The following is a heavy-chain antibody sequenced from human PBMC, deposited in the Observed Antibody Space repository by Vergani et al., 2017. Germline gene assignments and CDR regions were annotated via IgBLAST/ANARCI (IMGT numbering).Heavy chain of an antibody. J-gene: IGHJ4*02. CDR3: ARGRKTSGYDGIDY. D-gene: IGHD5-12*01. Sequence: QVQLQQWGAGLLKPSETLSLTCAVYGGSFSGYNWSWIRQPPGKGLEWIGEINHSGSTNYNPSLKSRVTISVDTSKNQFSLKLSSVTAADTAVYYCARGRKTSGYDGIDYWGQGTLVTVSS. V-gene: IGHV4-34*01. CDR2: INHSGST. CDR1: GGSFSGYN.